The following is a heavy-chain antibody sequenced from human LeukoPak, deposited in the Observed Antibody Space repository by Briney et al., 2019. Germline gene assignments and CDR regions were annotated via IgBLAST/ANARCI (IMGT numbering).Heavy chain of an antibody. CDR3: ARWVTADRGKKDAFDI. CDR2: IFPADSDT. J-gene: IGHJ3*02. V-gene: IGHV5-51*01. D-gene: IGHD2-21*02. CDR1: GYRFTIYW. Sequence: GESLQISCKASGYRFTIYWIGWVRQVPGKGLEWMGIIFPADSDTRYSPSLQGQVTVSADKSITTAYLQWSSLKASDTAIYYCARWVTADRGKKDAFDIWGQGTMVTVSS.